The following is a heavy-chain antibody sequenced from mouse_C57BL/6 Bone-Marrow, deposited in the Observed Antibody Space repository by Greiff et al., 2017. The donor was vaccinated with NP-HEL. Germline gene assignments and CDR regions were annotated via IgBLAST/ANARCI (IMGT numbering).Heavy chain of an antibody. Sequence: QVQLQQSGAELVRPGASVKLSCKASGYTFTDYYINWVKQRPGQGLEWIARIYPGSGNTYYNEKFKGKATLTAEKSSSTAYMQLSSLTSEDSAVYFCARWAHYDEDYWGQGTTLTVSS. CDR1: GYTFTDYY. CDR3: ARWAHYDEDY. D-gene: IGHD2-4*01. CDR2: IYPGSGNT. V-gene: IGHV1-76*01. J-gene: IGHJ2*01.